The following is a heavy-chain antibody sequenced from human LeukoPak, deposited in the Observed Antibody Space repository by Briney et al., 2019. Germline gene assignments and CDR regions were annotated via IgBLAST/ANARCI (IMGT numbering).Heavy chain of an antibody. V-gene: IGHV3-13*01. Sequence: GGSLRLSCAASGFTFSLYDMLWVRQTTGTGLEWVSLIGTTGDTFYPGSVKGRSTISRENAKNSLYLEMNSLRAGDTAVYYCARGRGTYFDLWGRGTLVTVSS. J-gene: IGHJ2*01. CDR1: GFTFSLYD. D-gene: IGHD3-10*01. CDR2: IGTTGDT. CDR3: ARGRGTYFDL.